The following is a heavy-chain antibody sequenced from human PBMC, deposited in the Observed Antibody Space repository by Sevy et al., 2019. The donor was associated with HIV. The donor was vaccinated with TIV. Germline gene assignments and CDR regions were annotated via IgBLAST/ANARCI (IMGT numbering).Heavy chain of an antibody. D-gene: IGHD3-10*01. J-gene: IGHJ4*02. CDR1: GFTFSSYG. CDR2: IWYDGNHN. V-gene: IGHV3-33*01. CDR3: VRGQDYFGSDSSNLDS. Sequence: GGSLRLSCAASGFTFSSYGMHWVRQAPGKGLEWVALIWYDGNHNYYADSVKGRFTISKDNANHLLYLEVGSLGAEDTAGYYRVRGQDYFGSDSSNLDSWGQGTLVTVSS.